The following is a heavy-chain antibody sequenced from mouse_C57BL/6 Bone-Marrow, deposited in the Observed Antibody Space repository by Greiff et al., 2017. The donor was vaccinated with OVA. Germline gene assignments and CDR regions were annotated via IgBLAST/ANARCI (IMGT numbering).Heavy chain of an antibody. Sequence: EVQVVESGPVLVKPGPSVKISCKASGFTFTDYYMHWVKQSHGKSLEWIGLVYPYNGGTSYNQKFKGKATLTVDTSSSTAYMELNSLTSDDSAVYYCARGIYYGSSYDYYAMDYWGQGTSVTVAS. CDR3: ARGIYYGSSYDYYAMDY. J-gene: IGHJ4*01. CDR1: GFTFTDYY. CDR2: VYPYNGGT. D-gene: IGHD1-1*01. V-gene: IGHV1-36*01.